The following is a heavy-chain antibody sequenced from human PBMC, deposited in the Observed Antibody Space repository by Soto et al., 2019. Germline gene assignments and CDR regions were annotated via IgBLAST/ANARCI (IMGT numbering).Heavy chain of an antibody. V-gene: IGHV1-18*01. D-gene: IGHD3-22*01. CDR2: ISAYNGNT. J-gene: IGHJ4*02. CDR1: GYTFTSYG. CDR3: ARDTRTYYYDSSGYHPDFDY. Sequence: ASVKVSCKASGYTFTSYGISWVRQAPGQGLEWMGWISAYNGNTNYAQKLQGRVTMTTDTSTSTAYMELRSLRSDDTAVYYCARDTRTYYYDSSGYHPDFDYWGQGTLVTVSS.